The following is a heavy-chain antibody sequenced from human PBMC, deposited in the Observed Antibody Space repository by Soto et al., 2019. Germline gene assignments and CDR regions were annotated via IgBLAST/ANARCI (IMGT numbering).Heavy chain of an antibody. D-gene: IGHD3-3*01. J-gene: IGHJ6*02. CDR2: IIPIFGTA. CDR3: ATGKTKLRFLEWSYYGMDV. CDR1: GGTFSSYA. V-gene: IGHV1-69*06. Sequence: SVKVSCKASGGTFSSYAISWVRQAPGQGLEWMGGIIPIFGTANYAQKFQGRVTITADKSTSTAYMELSSLRSEDTAVYYCATGKTKLRFLEWSYYGMDVCGQGTRVTVYS.